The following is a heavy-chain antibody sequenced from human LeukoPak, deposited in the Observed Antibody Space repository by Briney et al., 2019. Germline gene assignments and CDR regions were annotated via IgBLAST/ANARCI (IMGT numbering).Heavy chain of an antibody. CDR3: ARDPIYSNPTVYYYYGMDV. CDR1: GGSISSYY. V-gene: IGHV4-4*07. J-gene: IGHJ6*02. D-gene: IGHD4-11*01. Sequence: SETLSLTCTVSGGSISSYYWSWIRQPAGKGLEWIGRIYTSGSTNYKPSLKSRVTMSVDTSKNQFSLKLSSVTAADTAVYYCARDPIYSNPTVYYYYGMDVWGQGTTVTASS. CDR2: IYTSGST.